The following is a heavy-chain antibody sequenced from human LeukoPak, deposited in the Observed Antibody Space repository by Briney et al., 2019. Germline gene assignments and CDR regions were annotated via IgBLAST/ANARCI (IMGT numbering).Heavy chain of an antibody. D-gene: IGHD2-8*01. CDR3: ARGIGEGDCTNGVCYNLDY. Sequence: GGSLRLSCAASGFTFSSYSMTWVRQAPGKGLEWVSSISSSSSYIYYADSVKGRFTISRDNAKNSLYLQMNSLRAEDTAVYYCARGIGEGDCTNGVCYNLDYWGQGTLVTVSS. CDR2: ISSSSSYI. J-gene: IGHJ4*02. V-gene: IGHV3-21*01. CDR1: GFTFSSYS.